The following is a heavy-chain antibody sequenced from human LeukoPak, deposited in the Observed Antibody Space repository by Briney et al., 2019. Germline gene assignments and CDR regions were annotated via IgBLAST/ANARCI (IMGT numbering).Heavy chain of an antibody. V-gene: IGHV3-66*01. Sequence: PGGSLRLSCAASGFTVSSNYMSWVRQAPGKGLEWVSVIYSGGSTYYADSVKGRFTISRDNSKNTLYLQKNSLRAEETAVYYCARSPSITMVRVHWGQGTLVTVSS. J-gene: IGHJ4*02. D-gene: IGHD3-10*01. CDR2: IYSGGST. CDR3: ARSPSITMVRVH. CDR1: GFTVSSNY.